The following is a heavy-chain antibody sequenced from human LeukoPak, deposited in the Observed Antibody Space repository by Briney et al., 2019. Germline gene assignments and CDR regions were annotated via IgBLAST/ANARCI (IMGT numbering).Heavy chain of an antibody. V-gene: IGHV1-18*01. CDR3: ATTAIFGVVTANMDGWFDP. CDR1: GYTFTSYG. D-gene: IGHD3-3*01. Sequence: ASVKVSCKASGYTFTSYGISWVRQAPGQGLEWMGWISAYNGNTNYAQKLQGRVTMTTDTSTSTAYMELRSLRSDDTAVYYCATTAIFGVVTANMDGWFDPWGQGTLVTVSS. J-gene: IGHJ5*02. CDR2: ISAYNGNT.